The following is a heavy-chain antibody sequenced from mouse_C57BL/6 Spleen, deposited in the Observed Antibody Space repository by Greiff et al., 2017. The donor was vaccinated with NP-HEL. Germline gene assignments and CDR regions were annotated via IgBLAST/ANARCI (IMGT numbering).Heavy chain of an antibody. D-gene: IGHD2-14*01. V-gene: IGHV1-42*01. CDR3: ARKRSYDGEAMDY. CDR1: GYSFTGYY. Sequence: EVQLQQSGPELVKPGASVKISCKASGYSFTGYYMNWVKQSPEKSLEWIGEINPSTGGTTYNQKFKAKATLTVDKSSSTAYMQLKSLTSEDSAVYYCARKRSYDGEAMDYWGQGTSVTVSS. J-gene: IGHJ4*01. CDR2: INPSTGGT.